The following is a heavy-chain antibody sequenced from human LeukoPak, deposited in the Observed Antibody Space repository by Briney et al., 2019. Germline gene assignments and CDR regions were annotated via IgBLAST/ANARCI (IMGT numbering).Heavy chain of an antibody. Sequence: TSETLSLTCTVSSGSISTSNYYWGWVRQPPGKALEWIGNIFYSGSTYYSPSLKSRVTISLDTSKNQSSLKLSSVTAADTAVYYCARLLRVGYCSTTTCNWFDPWGQGTLVTVSS. J-gene: IGHJ5*02. D-gene: IGHD2-2*03. CDR1: SGSISTSNYY. CDR3: ARLLRVGYCSTTTCNWFDP. CDR2: IFYSGST. V-gene: IGHV4-39*07.